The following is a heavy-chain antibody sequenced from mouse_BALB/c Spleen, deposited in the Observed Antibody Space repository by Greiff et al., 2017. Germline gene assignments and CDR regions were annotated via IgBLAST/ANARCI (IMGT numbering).Heavy chain of an antibody. D-gene: IGHD2-14*01. J-gene: IGHJ2*01. Sequence: EVMLVESGGGLVQPGGSLRLSCATSGFTFTDYYMSWVRQPPGKALEWLGFIRNKANGYTTEYSASVKGRFTISRDNSQSILYLQMNTLRAEDSATYYCARHYRYDPYYFDYWGQGTTLTVSS. CDR2: IRNKANGYTT. V-gene: IGHV7-3*02. CDR3: ARHYRYDPYYFDY. CDR1: GFTFTDYY.